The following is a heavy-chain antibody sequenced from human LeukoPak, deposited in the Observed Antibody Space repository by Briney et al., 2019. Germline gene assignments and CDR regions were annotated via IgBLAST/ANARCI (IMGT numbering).Heavy chain of an antibody. D-gene: IGHD5-12*01. J-gene: IGHJ4*02. CDR2: SNAGNGNT. CDR1: GYTFTSYA. CDR3: ARGSGYDFGVIDY. Sequence: ASVKVSCKASGYTFTSYAMHWVRQAPGQRLEWMGWSNAGNGNTKYSQEFQGRVTITRDTSASTAYMQMSSLRSEDMAVYYCARGSGYDFGVIDYWGQGTLVTVSS. V-gene: IGHV1-3*02.